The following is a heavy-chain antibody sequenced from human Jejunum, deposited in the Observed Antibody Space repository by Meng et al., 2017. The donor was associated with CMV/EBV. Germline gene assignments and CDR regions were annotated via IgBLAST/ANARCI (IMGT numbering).Heavy chain of an antibody. CDR2: IFHTGSA. Sequence: SGGSVSSGGYFWSWMRQPPGKSLEWIGYIFHTGSAYYNLSLKSRVTISVDTSKNNFSLKMTSVTAADTAVYYCARGDYDTSGYYFDLWGQGTLVTVSS. V-gene: IGHV4-30-4*01. CDR3: ARGDYDTSGYYFDL. CDR1: GGSVSSGGYF. J-gene: IGHJ4*02. D-gene: IGHD3-22*01.